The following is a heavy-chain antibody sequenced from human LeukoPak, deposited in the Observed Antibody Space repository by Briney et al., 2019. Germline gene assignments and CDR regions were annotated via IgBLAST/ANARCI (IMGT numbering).Heavy chain of an antibody. J-gene: IGHJ6*02. CDR3: ARTSRHFYGSGTNLTPWPAGMDV. CDR1: GGSMSGFF. V-gene: IGHV4-59*01. D-gene: IGHD3-10*01. Sequence: PSETLSLTCTVSGGSMSGFFWTWIRQPPGRELEWTGSFYYSGSSTKYNPSLKSRVTISVDTSKSLFSLSLDSATAADTAVYYCARTSRHFYGSGTNLTPWPAGMDVWGQGTTVTVSS. CDR2: FYYSGSST.